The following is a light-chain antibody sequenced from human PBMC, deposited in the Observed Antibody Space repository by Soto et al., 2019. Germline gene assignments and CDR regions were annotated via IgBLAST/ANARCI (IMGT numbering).Light chain of an antibody. Sequence: ETVLTQSPATLSVSPGERATLSCRASQGVGRSLAWFQQKPGQAPRLLINDASNRATGVPARFSGSGSGTDFTLTISSLEPEDFAVYYCQQRNEWPLTFGGGTKV. CDR2: DAS. CDR3: QQRNEWPLT. V-gene: IGKV3-11*01. CDR1: QGVGRS. J-gene: IGKJ4*01.